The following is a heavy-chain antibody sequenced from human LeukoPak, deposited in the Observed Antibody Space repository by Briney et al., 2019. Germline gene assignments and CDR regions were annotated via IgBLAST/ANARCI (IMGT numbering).Heavy chain of an antibody. V-gene: IGHV5-51*01. CDR3: ARSGGVYYFDY. CDR2: IYPSDSDT. Sequence: GESLKISCKGSGYSFTSHWIGGVRQMPGKGLEWMGIIYPSDSDTRYSPSFQGQVTISADKSISTAYLQWNSLKASDTAIYYCARSGGVYYFDYWGQGTLVTVSS. CDR1: GYSFTSHW. J-gene: IGHJ4*02.